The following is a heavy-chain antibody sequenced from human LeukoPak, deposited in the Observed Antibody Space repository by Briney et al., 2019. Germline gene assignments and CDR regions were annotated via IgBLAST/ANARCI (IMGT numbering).Heavy chain of an antibody. J-gene: IGHJ4*02. Sequence: GGSLRLSCAASGFTFNSYGMHWVRQAPGKGLEWVAVIWYDGSNKYYADSVKGRFTISRDNSKNTLYLQMNSLRAEDTAVYYCAKDSGDYPLDYWGQGTLVTVSS. CDR3: AKDSGDYPLDY. CDR1: GFTFNSYG. D-gene: IGHD4-17*01. V-gene: IGHV3-33*06. CDR2: IWYDGSNK.